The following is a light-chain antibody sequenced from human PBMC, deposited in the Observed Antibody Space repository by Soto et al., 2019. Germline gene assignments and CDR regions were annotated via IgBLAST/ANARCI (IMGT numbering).Light chain of an antibody. Sequence: QSVLTQPPSVSGAPGQTVTISCTGTSSNIGAGYDVYWYQQLPGTAPKLLIYGNSNRPSGVPDRFSGSKSGTSASLAITGLQAEDEADYYCQSYDSSMSGYVFGTGTKLTVL. J-gene: IGLJ1*01. V-gene: IGLV1-40*01. CDR2: GNS. CDR1: SSNIGAGYD. CDR3: QSYDSSMSGYV.